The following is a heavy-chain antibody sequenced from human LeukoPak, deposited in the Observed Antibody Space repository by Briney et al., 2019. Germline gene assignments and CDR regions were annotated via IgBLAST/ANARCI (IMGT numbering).Heavy chain of an antibody. V-gene: IGHV4-59*08. CDR1: GGSISTYY. J-gene: IGHJ4*02. Sequence: SETLSLTCTVSGGSISTYYWSWIRQPPGKGLEWIGNIYYSGSTIYNPSLKSRVTMSVDTSKNQFSLNLSSVTAADTAVYYCARRTPIVSRPIDQWGQGLLVTVSS. D-gene: IGHD5/OR15-5a*01. CDR2: IYYSGST. CDR3: ARRTPIVSRPIDQ.